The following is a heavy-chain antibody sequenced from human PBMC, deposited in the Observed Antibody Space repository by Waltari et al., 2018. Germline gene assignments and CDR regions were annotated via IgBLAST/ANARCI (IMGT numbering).Heavy chain of an antibody. CDR2: INSDGGST. V-gene: IGHV3-74*01. D-gene: IGHD2-15*01. J-gene: IGHJ4*02. Sequence: VRQVRGKGLVWVSRINSDGGSTGYADSVKGRFTISRDNAKSTLYLQMSSLRADDSAVYYCASWKFCTGGNCYGWGYWGQGTLVTVSS. CDR3: ASWKFCTGGNCYGWGY.